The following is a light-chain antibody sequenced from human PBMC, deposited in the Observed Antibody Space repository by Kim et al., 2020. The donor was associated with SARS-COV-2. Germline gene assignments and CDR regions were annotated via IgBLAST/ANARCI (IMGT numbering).Light chain of an antibody. CDR3: QTWGSGDRV. CDR2: INSGGSH. Sequence: ASVKLTCTLNSGHSSYAIAWHQQQPEKGPRYLMKINSGGSHKKGDGIPDRFSGSSSGAERYLTISSLQSDDEGDYYCQTWGSGDRVFGPGTKVTVL. V-gene: IGLV4-69*01. CDR1: SGHSSYA. J-gene: IGLJ1*01.